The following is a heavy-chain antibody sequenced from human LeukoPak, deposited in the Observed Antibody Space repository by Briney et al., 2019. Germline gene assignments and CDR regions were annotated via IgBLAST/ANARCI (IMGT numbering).Heavy chain of an antibody. V-gene: IGHV4-59*01. J-gene: IGHJ4*02. CDR2: IYYSGST. CDR1: GGSISSYY. D-gene: IGHD6-19*01. Sequence: PSETLSLTCTVSGGSISSYYWSWIRQPPGKGLEWIGYIYYSGSTNYNPSLKSRVTISVDTSKNQFSLKLSSVTAADTAVYYCARAEQWLPDYYFDYWGQGTLVTVSP. CDR3: ARAEQWLPDYYFDY.